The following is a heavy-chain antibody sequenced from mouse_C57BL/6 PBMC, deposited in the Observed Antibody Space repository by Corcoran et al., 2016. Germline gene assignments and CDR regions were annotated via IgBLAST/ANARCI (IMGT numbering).Heavy chain of an antibody. J-gene: IGHJ2*01. CDR2: INPNNGGT. CDR3: ARPYGGAPYYFDY. D-gene: IGHD1-1*02. CDR1: GYTFTDYN. V-gene: IGHV1-18*01. Sequence: EVQLQQSGPELVKPGASVKIPCKASGYTFTDYNMDWVKQSHGKSLEWIGDINPNNGGTIYNQKFKGKATLTVYKSSSTAYMELRSLTSEDTAVYYCARPYGGAPYYFDYWGQGTTLTVSS.